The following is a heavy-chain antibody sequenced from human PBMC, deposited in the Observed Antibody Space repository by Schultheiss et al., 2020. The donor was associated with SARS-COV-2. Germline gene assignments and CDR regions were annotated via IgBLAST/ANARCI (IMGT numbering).Heavy chain of an antibody. D-gene: IGHD3-3*01. Sequence: GGSLRLSCAASGFTFSSYAMSWVRQAPGKGLEWVSTISGSGGSTYYADSVKGRFTISRDKSKITLYLQMNSLRAEDTAVYYGARDQYDFWSGYYQTHYYCNVDVWGNGTTVTDSS. V-gene: IGHV3-23*01. CDR2: ISGSGGST. CDR3: ARDQYDFWSGYYQTHYYCNVDV. CDR1: GFTFSSYA. J-gene: IGHJ6*03.